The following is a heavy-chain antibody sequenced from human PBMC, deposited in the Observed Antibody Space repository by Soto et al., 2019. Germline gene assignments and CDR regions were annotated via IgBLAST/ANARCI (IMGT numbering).Heavy chain of an antibody. CDR3: ARYCSSTSCPPGDAFDI. CDR1: GGTFSSYT. J-gene: IGHJ3*02. D-gene: IGHD2-2*01. Sequence: GASVKVSCKASGGTFSSYTISWVRQAPGQGLEWMGRIIPILGIANYAQKFQGRVTITADKSTSTAYMELSSLRSEDTAVYYCARYCSSTSCPPGDAFDIWGQGTMVTVSS. CDR2: IIPILGIA. V-gene: IGHV1-69*02.